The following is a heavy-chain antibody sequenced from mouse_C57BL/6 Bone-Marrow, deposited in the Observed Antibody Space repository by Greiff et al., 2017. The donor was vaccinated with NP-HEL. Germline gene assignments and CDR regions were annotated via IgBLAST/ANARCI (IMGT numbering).Heavy chain of an antibody. Sequence: QVQLQQSGAELVKPGASVKLSCKASGYTFTSYWMHWVKQRPGRGLEWIGRIDPNSGGTKYNEKFKSKATLTVDKPSSTAYMQLSSLTSEDSAVYYCARAEVLVLWFPYFDYWGQGTTLTVSS. D-gene: IGHD2-2*01. CDR2: IDPNSGGT. CDR1: GYTFTSYW. J-gene: IGHJ2*01. V-gene: IGHV1-72*01. CDR3: ARAEVLVLWFPYFDY.